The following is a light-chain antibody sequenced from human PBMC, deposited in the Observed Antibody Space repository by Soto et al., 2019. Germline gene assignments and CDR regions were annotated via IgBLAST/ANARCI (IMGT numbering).Light chain of an antibody. CDR1: QSISNL. CDR2: AAS. CDR3: QQYYNYFPT. Sequence: IQMTQSPSSLSASLGDRVTITCRASQSISNLLDWFQHKPGKAPKVLISAASTLQSGVPPRFSGSVSGTEFTLTISSLQPEDSASYYCQQYYNYFPTFGRGTKVDVK. J-gene: IGKJ4*02. V-gene: IGKV1-6*02.